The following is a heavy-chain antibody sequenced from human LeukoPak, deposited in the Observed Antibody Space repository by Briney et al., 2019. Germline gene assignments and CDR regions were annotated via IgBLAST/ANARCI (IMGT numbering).Heavy chain of an antibody. D-gene: IGHD3-22*01. J-gene: IGHJ6*03. Sequence: KPGGSLRLSCAASGFTFGDYYMSWIRQAPGKGLEWVSYISSSGSIIYYVESVKGRFSISRDNAKNSLCLQMNSLRAEDTAVYYCARTGESGYLIYYYMDVWGKGTTVTVSS. V-gene: IGHV3-11*04. CDR1: GFTFGDYY. CDR2: ISSSGSII. CDR3: ARTGESGYLIYYYMDV.